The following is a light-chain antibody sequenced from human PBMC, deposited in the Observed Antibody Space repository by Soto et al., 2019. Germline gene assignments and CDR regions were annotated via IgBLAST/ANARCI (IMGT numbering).Light chain of an antibody. Sequence: SYELTQPPSVSVAPGQTARITCGGNNIGSKSVHWYQQKPGQAPVLVVYDDSDRPSGTPERFSGSNSGNTATLTISRVEAGDEADYYCQVWDSSSDNVVFGGGTKLTVL. CDR2: DDS. V-gene: IGLV3-21*02. CDR1: NIGSKS. J-gene: IGLJ2*01. CDR3: QVWDSSSDNVV.